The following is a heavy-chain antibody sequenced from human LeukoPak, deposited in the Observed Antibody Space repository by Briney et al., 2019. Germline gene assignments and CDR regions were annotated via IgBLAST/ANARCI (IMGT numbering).Heavy chain of an antibody. Sequence: PSETLSLTCTVSGGSISSYYWSWIRQPPGKGLEWIGYIYYSGSTNYNPSLKSRVTISVDTSKNQFSLKLSSVTAADTAVYYCAREYSSGWYGLDYWGQGTLVTVSS. D-gene: IGHD6-19*01. V-gene: IGHV4-59*01. CDR2: IYYSGST. CDR3: AREYSSGWYGLDY. J-gene: IGHJ4*02. CDR1: GGSISSYY.